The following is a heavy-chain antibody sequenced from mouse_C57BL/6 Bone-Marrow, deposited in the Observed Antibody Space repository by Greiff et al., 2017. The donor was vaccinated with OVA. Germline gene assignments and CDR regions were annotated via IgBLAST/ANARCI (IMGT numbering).Heavy chain of an antibody. J-gene: IGHJ3*01. Sequence: QVQLKESGAELVRPGTSVKVSCKASGYAFTNYLIEWVKQRPGQGLEWIGVINPGSGGTNYNEKFKGKATLTADKSSSTAYMQLSSLTSEDSAVYFCAREGIPYSPWFAYWGQGTLVTVSA. D-gene: IGHD2-12*01. V-gene: IGHV1-54*01. CDR3: AREGIPYSPWFAY. CDR2: INPGSGGT. CDR1: GYAFTNYL.